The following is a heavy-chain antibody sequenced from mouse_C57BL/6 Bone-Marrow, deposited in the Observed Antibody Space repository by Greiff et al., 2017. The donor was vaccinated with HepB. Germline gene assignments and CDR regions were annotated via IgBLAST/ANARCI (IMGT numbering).Heavy chain of an antibody. V-gene: IGHV5-4*03. Sequence: DVKLVESGGGLVKPGGSLKLSRAASGFTFSSYAMSWVRQTPEKRLEWVATISDGGSYTYYPDNVKGRFTISRDNAKNNLYLQMSHLKSEDTAMYYCARGGYSNYIAYWGQGTLVTVSA. D-gene: IGHD2-5*01. CDR2: ISDGGSYT. CDR3: ARGGYSNYIAY. J-gene: IGHJ3*01. CDR1: GFTFSSYA.